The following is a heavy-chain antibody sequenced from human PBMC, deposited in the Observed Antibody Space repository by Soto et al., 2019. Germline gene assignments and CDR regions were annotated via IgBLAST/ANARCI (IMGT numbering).Heavy chain of an antibody. V-gene: IGHV1-69*02. CDR1: GGTFSSYT. CDR3: AGGRDIVVVVAAKHYYYGMDV. D-gene: IGHD2-15*01. J-gene: IGHJ6*02. Sequence: QVQLVQSGAEVKKPGSSVKVSCKASGGTFSSYTISWVRQAPGQGLEWMGRIIPILGIANYAQKFQGRVTITEDKSTSTAYMELSSLRSEDTAVYYCAGGRDIVVVVAAKHYYYGMDVWGQGTTVTVSS. CDR2: IIPILGIA.